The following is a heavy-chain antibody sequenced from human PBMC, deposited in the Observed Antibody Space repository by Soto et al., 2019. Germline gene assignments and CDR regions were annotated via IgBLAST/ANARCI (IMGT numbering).Heavy chain of an antibody. D-gene: IGHD3-10*01. CDR2: IYYSGST. CDR1: GGSISSGDYY. Sequence: QVQLQESGPGLVKPSQTLSLTCTVSGGSISSGDYYWSWIRQPPGKGLEWIGYIYYSGSTYYNPSLKSRVTISVDTSKNQFSLKLSSVPAADTAVYYCARGAPGPMVRGALYYFDYWGQGTLVTVSS. V-gene: IGHV4-30-4*01. J-gene: IGHJ4*02. CDR3: ARGAPGPMVRGALYYFDY.